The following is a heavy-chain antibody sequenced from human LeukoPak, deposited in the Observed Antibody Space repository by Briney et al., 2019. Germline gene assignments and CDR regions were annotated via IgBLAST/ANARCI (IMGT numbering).Heavy chain of an antibody. CDR2: IYYSGST. D-gene: IGHD3-9*01. V-gene: IGHV4-39*01. CDR1: GGTISSSSYY. Sequence: SETLSLTCAVSGGTISSSSYYWGWIRQAPGKGLEWGRSIYYSGSTYSNPVHERRVTICVNTSNNQFFLKLSPVTDASTAVYYCARHLSSYDNLTSYYKPRYCYFDYWGQGTLVTVSS. J-gene: IGHJ4*02. CDR3: ARHLSSYDNLTSYYKPRYCYFDY.